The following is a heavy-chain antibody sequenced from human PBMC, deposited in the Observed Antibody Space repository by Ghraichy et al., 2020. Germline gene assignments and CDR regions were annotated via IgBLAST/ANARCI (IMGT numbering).Heavy chain of an antibody. Sequence: GESLNISCAASGFTFTNYGMHWVRQAPGKGLEWVAFIRFNGDTKYYADSVKGRFTISRDNSKSTLYLQMNSLTTEDTAVFYCATTPYYSSTLTHGRWFDSWGQGILVTVSS. V-gene: IGHV3-30*02. CDR3: ATTPYYSSTLTHGRWFDS. J-gene: IGHJ5*01. CDR1: GFTFTNYG. CDR2: IRFNGDTK. D-gene: IGHD6-13*01.